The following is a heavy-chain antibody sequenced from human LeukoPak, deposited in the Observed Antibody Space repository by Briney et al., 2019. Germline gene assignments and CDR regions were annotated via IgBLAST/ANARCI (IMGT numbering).Heavy chain of an antibody. CDR1: GGSISSYY. J-gene: IGHJ4*02. V-gene: IGHV4-59*01. CDR2: IYYSGST. D-gene: IGHD1-26*01. CDR3: ARVGAGSSY. Sequence: PSETLSLTCTVSGGSISSYYWSWIRQPPGKGLEWIGYIYYSGSTNYNPSRKSRVTISVDTSKNQFSLKLSSVTAADTAVYYCARVGAGSSYWGQGTLVTVSS.